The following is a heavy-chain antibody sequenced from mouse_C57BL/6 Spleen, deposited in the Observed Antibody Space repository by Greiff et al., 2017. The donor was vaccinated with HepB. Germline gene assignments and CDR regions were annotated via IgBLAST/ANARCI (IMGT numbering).Heavy chain of an antibody. J-gene: IGHJ2*01. D-gene: IGHD2-3*01. CDR1: GFTFSDYY. CDR2: INYDGSST. V-gene: IGHV5-16*01. Sequence: DVKLVESEGGLVQPGSSMKLSCTASGFTFSDYYMAWVRQVPEKGLEWVANINYDGSSTYYLDSLKSRFIISRDNAKNILYLQMSSLKSEDTATYYCARDRIYDGYWGFDYWGQGTTLTVSS. CDR3: ARDRIYDGYWGFDY.